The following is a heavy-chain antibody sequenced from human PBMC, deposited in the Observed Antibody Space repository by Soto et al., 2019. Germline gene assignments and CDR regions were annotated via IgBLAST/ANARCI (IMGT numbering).Heavy chain of an antibody. CDR2: RYDLAGI. CDR3: ASWHLREHAYDV. Sequence: GGSLRLSCAAFGLTVSGKYYMALVRQAPGKRLEWLSARYDLAGIYYADSVKGRFTASGESSKQIVYLQMDDLRPADTAVYYCASWHLREHAYDVWGPGTKVTVSS. J-gene: IGHJ3*01. CDR1: GLTVSGKYY. D-gene: IGHD4-17*01. V-gene: IGHV3-53*01.